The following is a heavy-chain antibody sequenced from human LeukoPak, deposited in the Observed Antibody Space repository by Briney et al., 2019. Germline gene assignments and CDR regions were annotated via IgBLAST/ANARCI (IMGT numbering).Heavy chain of an antibody. J-gene: IGHJ2*01. V-gene: IGHV3-74*01. Sequence: GGSLRLSCAASGFTFSSYWMHWVRQAPGKGLVWASRINSDGSSTSYADSVKGRFTISRDNAKNTLYLQMNSLRAEDTAVYYCARVNWGQYSSSWYSGNWYFDLWGRGTLVTVSS. CDR1: GFTFSSYW. CDR2: INSDGSST. CDR3: ARVNWGQYSSSWYSGNWYFDL. D-gene: IGHD6-13*01.